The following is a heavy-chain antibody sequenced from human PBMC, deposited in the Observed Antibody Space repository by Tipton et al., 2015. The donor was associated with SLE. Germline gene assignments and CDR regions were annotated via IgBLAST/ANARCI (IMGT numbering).Heavy chain of an antibody. J-gene: IGHJ2*01. D-gene: IGHD6-19*01. CDR2: INSDESST. Sequence: QLVQSGGGLVQPGGSPRLSCAASGFTFSSYWMHWVRQAPGKGLVWVSRINSDESSTSYADSVKGRFTISRDNSKNTLYLQMNSLRAEDTAVYYCAKDRGYSSGWYKNWYFDLWGRGTLVTVSS. CDR3: AKDRGYSSGWYKNWYFDL. CDR1: GFTFSSYW. V-gene: IGHV3-74*01.